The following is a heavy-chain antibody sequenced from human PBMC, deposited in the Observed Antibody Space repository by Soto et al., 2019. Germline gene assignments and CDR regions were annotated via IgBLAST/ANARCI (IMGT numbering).Heavy chain of an antibody. CDR3: ARAEDYSSGWVDD. CDR1: GYTFTSYN. V-gene: IGHV1-46*01. Sequence: ASVKVSCKASGYTFTSYNMNWVRQAPGQGLEWMGMINPSGGSTSYALKFQGRVTMTRDTSTSTVYMELSSLRSDDTAVYYCARAEDYSSGWVDDWGQGTLVTVSS. J-gene: IGHJ5*02. D-gene: IGHD6-19*01. CDR2: INPSGGST.